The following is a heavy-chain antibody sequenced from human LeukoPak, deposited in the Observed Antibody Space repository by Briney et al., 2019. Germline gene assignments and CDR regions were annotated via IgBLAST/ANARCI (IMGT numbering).Heavy chain of an antibody. D-gene: IGHD3-3*01. CDR1: GYTFTSYG. CDR3: ARSQFTIFGVVTDAFDI. J-gene: IGHJ3*02. Sequence: ASVKVSCKASGYTFTSYGISWVRQAPGQGFEWMGWISAYNGNTNYAQKLQGRVTMTTDTSTSTAYMELRSLRSDDTAVYYCARSQFTIFGVVTDAFDIWGQGTMVTVSS. V-gene: IGHV1-18*01. CDR2: ISAYNGNT.